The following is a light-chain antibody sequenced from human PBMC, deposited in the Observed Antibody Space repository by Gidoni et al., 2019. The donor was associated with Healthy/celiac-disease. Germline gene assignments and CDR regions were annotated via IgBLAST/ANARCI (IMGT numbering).Light chain of an antibody. J-gene: IGKJ4*01. Sequence: IQMTQSPSSLSASVGDRVTITCQASQGFSNYLNWYQQKPGKAPKLLIYDASNLETGVPSRFSGSGSGTDFTFTISSLQPEDIATYYCQQYDNRPLTFGGGTKVEIK. CDR2: DAS. CDR3: QQYDNRPLT. V-gene: IGKV1-33*01. CDR1: QGFSNY.